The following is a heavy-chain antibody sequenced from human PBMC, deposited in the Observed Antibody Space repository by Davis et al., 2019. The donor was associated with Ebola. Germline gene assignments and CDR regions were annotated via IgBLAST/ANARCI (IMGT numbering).Heavy chain of an antibody. J-gene: IGHJ3*02. CDR2: ISGYNGNT. D-gene: IGHD5-24*01. V-gene: IGHV1-18*01. CDR1: GYTFTSYG. CDR3: AREGYRTDAFDI. Sequence: ASVKVSCKASGYTFTSYGISWVRQAPGQGLEWMGWISGYNGNTNYAQKFQGRVTMTTETSTSTAYMELRGLRSDDTAVYYCAREGYRTDAFDIWGQGTMVTVSS.